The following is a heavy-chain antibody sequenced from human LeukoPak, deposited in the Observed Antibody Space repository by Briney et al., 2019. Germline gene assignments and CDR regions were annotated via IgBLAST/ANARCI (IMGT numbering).Heavy chain of an antibody. V-gene: IGHV3-9*03. Sequence: PGGSLRLSCAASGFTFDDYAMHWVRQAPGKGLEWVSGISWNSGSIGYADSVKGRFTISRDNAKNSLYLQMNSLRAEDMALYYCAKARRRYGDYLLDYFDYWGQGTLVTVSS. CDR1: GFTFDDYA. D-gene: IGHD4-17*01. CDR2: ISWNSGSI. J-gene: IGHJ4*02. CDR3: AKARRRYGDYLLDYFDY.